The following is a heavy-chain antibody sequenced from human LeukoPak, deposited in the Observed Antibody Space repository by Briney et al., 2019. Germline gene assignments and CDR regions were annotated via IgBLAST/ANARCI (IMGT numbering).Heavy chain of an antibody. J-gene: IGHJ5*02. CDR3: ARGFYYGSGRYNWFDP. CDR2: IIPIFGTA. D-gene: IGHD3-10*01. V-gene: IGHV1-69*01. Sequence: LVKVSCKASGGTFSSYAISWVRQAPGQGLEWVGGIIPIFGTANYAQKFQGRVTITAGESTSTAYMELSSLRSEDTAVYYCARGFYYGSGRYNWFDPWGQGTLVTVSS. CDR1: GGTFSSYA.